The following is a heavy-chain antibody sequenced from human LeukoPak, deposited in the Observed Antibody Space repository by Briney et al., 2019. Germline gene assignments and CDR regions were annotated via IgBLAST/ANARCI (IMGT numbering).Heavy chain of an antibody. CDR1: GFTFSGYS. V-gene: IGHV3-48*01. D-gene: IGHD2-21*02. CDR2: ISSGSSAI. CDR3: ARGRADYYFDY. J-gene: IGHJ4*02. Sequence: PGGSLRLSCAASGFTFSGYSMNWVRQAPGKGLEWVSYISSGSSAIYYADSVKGRFTISRDNAKNSLYLQMNSLRAEDTAVYYCARGRADYYFDYWGQGTLVPVSS.